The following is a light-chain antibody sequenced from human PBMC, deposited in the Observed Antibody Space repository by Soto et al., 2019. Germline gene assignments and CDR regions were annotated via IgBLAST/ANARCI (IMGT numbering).Light chain of an antibody. V-gene: IGKV3-20*01. J-gene: IGKJ2*02. CDR1: QSVSSSY. CDR3: QQYGSSPWWT. CDR2: GAS. Sequence: EIVLTQSPGTLSLSPGERXTLSXXASQSVSSSYLAWYQQKPGQAPRLLIYGASSRATGISDRFSGSGSGTDFTLTISRLEPEDFAVYYCQQYGSSPWWTFGQGTKLEIK.